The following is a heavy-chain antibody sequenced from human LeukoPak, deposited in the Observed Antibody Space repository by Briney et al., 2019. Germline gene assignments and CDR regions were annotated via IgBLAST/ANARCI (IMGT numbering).Heavy chain of an antibody. J-gene: IGHJ4*02. V-gene: IGHV3-23*01. D-gene: IGHD6-19*01. Sequence: GGSLRLSCAASGFTFSSYAMSWVRQAPGKGLEWVSAISGSGGSTYYADSVKGRFTISRDNSKNTLYLQMNSLRPEDTAVYYCARANGYSVAGYFDCWGQGTLVTVSS. CDR1: GFTFSSYA. CDR2: ISGSGGST. CDR3: ARANGYSVAGYFDC.